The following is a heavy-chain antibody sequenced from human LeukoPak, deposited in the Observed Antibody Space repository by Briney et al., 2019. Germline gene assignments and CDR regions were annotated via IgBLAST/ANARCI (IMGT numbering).Heavy chain of an antibody. J-gene: IGHJ4*02. CDR2: IYGSGST. D-gene: IGHD6-19*01. CDR1: GGSLSSHY. Sequence: SETLSLTCTVSGGSLSSHYWSWIRQPPGKGLEWIGYIYGSGSTHYDPSLRSRVTISEDTSKNQFSLKLTSVTAADTAVYYCARNVGWYSHDSWGQGTLVTVYS. V-gene: IGHV4-59*08. CDR3: ARNVGWYSHDS.